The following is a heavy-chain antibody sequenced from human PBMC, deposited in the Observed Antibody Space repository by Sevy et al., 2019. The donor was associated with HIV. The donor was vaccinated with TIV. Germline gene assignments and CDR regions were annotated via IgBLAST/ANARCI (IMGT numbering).Heavy chain of an antibody. Sequence: GGSLRLSCVVSGFTFSKYPMNWVRQAPGKGLEWVSSISSSSNYIYYGDSVKGQFTSSRDNAKNSLYLQMNSLRADDTAVYYCVRDGGCSSSSCLLYFDYWGQGILVTVSS. J-gene: IGHJ4*02. V-gene: IGHV3-21*01. CDR2: ISSSSNYI. CDR1: GFTFSKYP. CDR3: VRDGGCSSSSCLLYFDY. D-gene: IGHD2-15*01.